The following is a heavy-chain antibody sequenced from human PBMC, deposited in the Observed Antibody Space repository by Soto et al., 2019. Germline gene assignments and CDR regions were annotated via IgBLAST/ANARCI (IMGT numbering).Heavy chain of an antibody. CDR1: GGSFSGYY. Sequence: QVQLQQWGAGLLKPSETLSLTCAVYGGSFSGYYWTWIRQAPGKGLAWIGEIHHSGGTNYTSSLQTRVTISVDTSKNQFSLILYSVTAADTAVYYCARDRQYYRCWSGYQNEGPYDMDVWGQGTTVTVSS. CDR3: ARDRQYYRCWSGYQNEGPYDMDV. CDR2: IHHSGGT. V-gene: IGHV4-34*02. J-gene: IGHJ6*02. D-gene: IGHD3-3*02.